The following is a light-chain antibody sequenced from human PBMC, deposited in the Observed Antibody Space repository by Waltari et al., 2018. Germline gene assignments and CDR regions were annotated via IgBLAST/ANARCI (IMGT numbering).Light chain of an antibody. CDR1: QSVSSN. CDR3: QQYNNWPWT. V-gene: IGKV3-15*01. J-gene: IGKJ1*01. Sequence: EIVMTQSPATLSVSPGERATLYCRASQSVSSNLAWYQQKPGQAPLLIYGASTRATGIPARFSGSGSGTEFTLTISSLQSEDFAVYYCQQYNNWPWTFGQGTKVEIK. CDR2: GAS.